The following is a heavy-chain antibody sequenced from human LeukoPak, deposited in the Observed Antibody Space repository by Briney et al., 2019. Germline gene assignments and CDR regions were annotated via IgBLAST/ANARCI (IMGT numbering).Heavy chain of an antibody. CDR3: ARSPRRVTATIYFDY. J-gene: IGHJ4*02. Sequence: SETLSLTCTVSGVSISNFYWSWIRQPAGKGLEWIVRIFTRGSTNYNPSLKSRVTMSVDTSKNQFSLKLTSVTAADTAVYYCARSPRRVTATIYFDYWGQGNLVTASS. CDR2: IFTRGST. V-gene: IGHV4-4*07. CDR1: GVSISNFY. D-gene: IGHD2-21*02.